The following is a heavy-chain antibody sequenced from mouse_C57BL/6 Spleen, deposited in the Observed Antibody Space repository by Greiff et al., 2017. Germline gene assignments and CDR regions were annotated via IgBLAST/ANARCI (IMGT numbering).Heavy chain of an antibody. Sequence: VKLQESGPELVKPGASVKIPCKASGYTFTDYNMDWVKQSHGKSLEWIGDINPNNGGTIYNQKFKGKATLTVDKSSSTAYMELRSLTSEDTAVYYCARCEWYFDVWGTGTTVTVSS. CDR1: GYTFTDYN. J-gene: IGHJ1*03. CDR2: INPNNGGT. V-gene: IGHV1-18*01. CDR3: ARCEWYFDV.